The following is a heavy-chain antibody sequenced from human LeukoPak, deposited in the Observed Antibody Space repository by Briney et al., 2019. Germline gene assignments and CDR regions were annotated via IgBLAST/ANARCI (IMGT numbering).Heavy chain of an antibody. CDR3: VKDGGRTVTTRDAFDI. V-gene: IGHV3-64D*06. Sequence: GGSLRLSCSASGFSFSNYAMHWVRQAPGKGLQFVSDISNDGGSTHYTESVRGRFTISRDNSKNTVSLQMNTLRPEDTAVYYCVKDGGRTVTTRDAFDIWGQGTLVTVSS. CDR1: GFSFSNYA. D-gene: IGHD4-17*01. CDR2: ISNDGGST. J-gene: IGHJ3*02.